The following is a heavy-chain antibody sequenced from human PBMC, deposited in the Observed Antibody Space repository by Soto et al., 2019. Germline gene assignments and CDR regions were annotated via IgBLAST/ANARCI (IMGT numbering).Heavy chain of an antibody. CDR2: IIPIFGTA. CDR3: ARDRGPSSGYFPYLFDP. Sequence: QVQLVQSGAEVKKPGSSVKVSFKASGGTFSSYAISWVRQAPGKGLEWMGEIIPIFGTANYAQKFQGRVTITADESTSTAYMELSSLRSEDTAVYYCARDRGPSSGYFPYLFDPWGQGTLVSVSS. CDR1: GGTFSSYA. D-gene: IGHD3-22*01. J-gene: IGHJ5*02. V-gene: IGHV1-69*12.